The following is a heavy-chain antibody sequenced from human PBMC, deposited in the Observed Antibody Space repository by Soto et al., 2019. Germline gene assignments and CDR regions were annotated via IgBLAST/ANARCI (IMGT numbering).Heavy chain of an antibody. J-gene: IGHJ4*02. Sequence: SETLSLTCAVYGGSFSGYYWSWIRQPPGKGLEWIGEINHSGSTNYNPSLKSRVTISVDTSKNQFSLKLSSVTAADTAVYYCARAPKYMVRGVIIKALDYWGQGTLVTVSS. CDR2: INHSGST. V-gene: IGHV4-34*01. CDR3: ARAPKYMVRGVIIKALDY. CDR1: GGSFSGYY. D-gene: IGHD3-10*01.